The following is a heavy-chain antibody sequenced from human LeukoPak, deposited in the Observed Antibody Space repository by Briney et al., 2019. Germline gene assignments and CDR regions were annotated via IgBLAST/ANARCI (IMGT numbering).Heavy chain of an antibody. V-gene: IGHV4-34*01. CDR3: ARDVQVVRGGFDY. Sequence: SETLSLTCAVYGGSFSGYYWSWIRQPPGKGLEWIGEINHSGSTNYNPSLKSRVTISVDTSKNQFSLKLSSVTAADTAVYYCARDVQVVRGGFDYWGQGTLVTVSS. D-gene: IGHD3-10*01. CDR2: INHSGST. CDR1: GGSFSGYY. J-gene: IGHJ4*02.